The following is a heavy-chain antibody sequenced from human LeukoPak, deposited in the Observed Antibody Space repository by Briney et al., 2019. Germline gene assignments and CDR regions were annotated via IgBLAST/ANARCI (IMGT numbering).Heavy chain of an antibody. Sequence: SETLSLTCAVYGGSFSGYYWSWIRQPPGKGLEWIGEINHSGSTNYNPSLKSRVTISVDTSKNQFSLKLSSVTAAGTAVYYCARVRTYYYDSSGRIDYWGQGTLVTVSS. D-gene: IGHD3-22*01. V-gene: IGHV4-34*01. CDR3: ARVRTYYYDSSGRIDY. CDR1: GGSFSGYY. J-gene: IGHJ4*02. CDR2: INHSGST.